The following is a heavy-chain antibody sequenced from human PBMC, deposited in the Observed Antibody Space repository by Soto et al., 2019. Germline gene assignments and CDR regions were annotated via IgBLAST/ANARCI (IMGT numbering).Heavy chain of an antibody. CDR2: TYYRSKWYN. Sequence: PSQTLSLTCAISGDSVSGNSAALNWIRQSPSRGLEWLGRTYYRSKWYNDYAVSVKSRITINPDTSKNQFSLQLNSVTPEDTAVYYCARGSGTIYRQAFDIWGQGTMVTVSS. J-gene: IGHJ3*02. D-gene: IGHD3-10*01. V-gene: IGHV6-1*01. CDR1: GDSVSGNSAA. CDR3: ARGSGTIYRQAFDI.